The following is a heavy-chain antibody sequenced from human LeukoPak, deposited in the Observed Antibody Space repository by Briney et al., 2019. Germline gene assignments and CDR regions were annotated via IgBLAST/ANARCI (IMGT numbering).Heavy chain of an antibody. CDR2: IYTSGST. CDR3: ARESVGGKEFYPWFDP. Sequence: SQTLSLTCTVSGGSISSGGYYWSWIRQPAGKGLEWIGRIYTSGSTNYNPSLKSRVTMSVDTSKNQFSLKLSSVTAADTAVYYCARESVGGKEFYPWFDPWGQGTLVTVSS. CDR1: GGSISSGGYY. J-gene: IGHJ5*02. D-gene: IGHD3-10*01. V-gene: IGHV4-61*02.